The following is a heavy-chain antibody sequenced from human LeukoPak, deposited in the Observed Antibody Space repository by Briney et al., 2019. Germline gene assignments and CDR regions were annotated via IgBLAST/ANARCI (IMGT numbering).Heavy chain of an antibody. Sequence: SETLSLTCVVYGGSFSDYYWTWVRQPPGKGLEWIGEINHSGATEYNPSLKSRVTISIHTSNNQFSLKLNSVTAADTAVYYCARGEGTLAGRRWPYSFYHCVDVWGKGTTVTVSS. CDR1: GGSFSDYY. V-gene: IGHV4-34*01. CDR3: ARGEGTLAGRRWPYSFYHCVDV. J-gene: IGHJ6*03. D-gene: IGHD6-19*01. CDR2: INHSGAT.